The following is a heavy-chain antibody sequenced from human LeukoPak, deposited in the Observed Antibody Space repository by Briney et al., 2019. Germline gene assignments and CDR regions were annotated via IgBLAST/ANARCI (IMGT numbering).Heavy chain of an antibody. V-gene: IGHV1-69*05. CDR1: GYTFTSYG. D-gene: IGHD3-16*02. J-gene: IGHJ4*02. CDR3: ARGPYDYVWGSYRLFDY. Sequence: SVKVSCKASGYTFTSYGISWVRQAPGQGLEWMGGIIPIFGTANYAQKFQGRVTITTDESTSTAYMELSSLRSEDTAVYYCARGPYDYVWGSYRLFDYWGQGTLVTVSS. CDR2: IIPIFGTA.